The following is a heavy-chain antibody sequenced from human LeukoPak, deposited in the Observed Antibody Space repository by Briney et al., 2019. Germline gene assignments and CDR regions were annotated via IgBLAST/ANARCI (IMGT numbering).Heavy chain of an antibody. J-gene: IGHJ3*02. D-gene: IGHD3-22*01. Sequence: SETLSLTCTVSGGSINSYYWSWIRQPPGKGLEWIGSIYYSGSTYYNPSLKSRVTISVDTSKNQFSLKLSSVTAADTAVYYCAGRTTMIVVVLIWGQGTMVTVSS. CDR2: IYYSGST. V-gene: IGHV4-59*05. CDR3: AGRTTMIVVVLI. CDR1: GGSINSYY.